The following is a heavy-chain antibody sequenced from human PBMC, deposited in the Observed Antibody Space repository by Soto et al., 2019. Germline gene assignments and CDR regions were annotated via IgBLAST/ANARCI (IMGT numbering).Heavy chain of an antibody. CDR3: AKDLFVMYDILTGYSPYYYYYGMDV. CDR2: ISYDGSNK. D-gene: IGHD3-9*01. V-gene: IGHV3-30*18. CDR1: GFTFSSYG. Sequence: QVQLVESGGGVVQPGRSLRLSCAASGFTFSSYGMHWVRQAPGKGLEWVAVISYDGSNKYYADSVKGRFTISRDNSKNTLYLQMNSLRAEDTAVYYCAKDLFVMYDILTGYSPYYYYYGMDVWGQGTTVTVSS. J-gene: IGHJ6*02.